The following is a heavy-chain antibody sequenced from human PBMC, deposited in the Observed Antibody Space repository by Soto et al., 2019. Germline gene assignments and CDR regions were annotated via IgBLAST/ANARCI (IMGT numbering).Heavy chain of an antibody. Sequence: QVQLVQSGAEVKKPGASVKVSCKASGYTFTSYYMHWVRQAPGQGLEWMGIINPSGGSTSYGQKCQGRVTMTRDTSTSTVYMELSSLRSEDTAVYYCARGYDFWTGYYYMDVWGKGTTVTVSS. CDR1: GYTFTSYY. D-gene: IGHD3-3*01. CDR2: INPSGGST. J-gene: IGHJ6*03. V-gene: IGHV1-46*03. CDR3: ARGYDFWTGYYYMDV.